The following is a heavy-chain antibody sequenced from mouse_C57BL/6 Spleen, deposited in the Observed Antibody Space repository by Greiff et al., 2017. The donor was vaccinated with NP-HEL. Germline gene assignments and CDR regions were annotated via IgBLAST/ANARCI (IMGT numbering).Heavy chain of an antibody. Sequence: VQLQQPGAELVKPGASVKLSCKASGYTFTSYWMQWVKQRPGQGLEWLGEIDPSDSYTNYNHKFKGKATLPVDTSSSTAYMQLSSLTSEDSAVYYCARGRGYDYAMDYWGQGTSVTVSS. CDR3: ARGRGYDYAMDY. D-gene: IGHD1-1*01. CDR2: IDPSDSYT. J-gene: IGHJ4*01. CDR1: GYTFTSYW. V-gene: IGHV1-50*01.